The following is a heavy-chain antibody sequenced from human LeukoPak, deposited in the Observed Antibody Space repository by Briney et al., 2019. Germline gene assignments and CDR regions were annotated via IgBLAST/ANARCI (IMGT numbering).Heavy chain of an antibody. CDR1: GGSISSGSYY. Sequence: PSQTLSLTCTVSGGSISSGSYYWSWIRQPAGKGLEWIGRIYTSGSTNYNPSLKSRVTISVNTSKNQFSLKLSSVTAADTAVYYCASSDFGFDYWGQGTLVTVSS. CDR2: IYTSGST. V-gene: IGHV4-61*02. CDR3: ASSDFGFDY. J-gene: IGHJ4*02. D-gene: IGHD3-3*01.